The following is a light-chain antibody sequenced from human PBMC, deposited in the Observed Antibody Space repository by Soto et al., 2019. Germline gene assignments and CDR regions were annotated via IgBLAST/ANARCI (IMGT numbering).Light chain of an antibody. CDR3: QLGVA. V-gene: IGKV3-20*01. Sequence: VLTQSPGTLSLSPGERATLSCRASQCVDRNFLAWYLQKLGQAPRLLIYGTSNRATGIPDRFSGSGSGTDFTLTISGLEPEDFAVYYCQLGVAFGGGTKVEIK. CDR1: QCVDRNF. CDR2: GTS. J-gene: IGKJ4*01.